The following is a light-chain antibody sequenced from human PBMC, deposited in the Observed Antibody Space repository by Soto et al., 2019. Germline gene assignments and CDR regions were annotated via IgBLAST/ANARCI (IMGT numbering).Light chain of an antibody. J-gene: IGKJ4*01. Sequence: EIVMTQSPGTLSVSTEEGATLSCRASQSVDRNLAWYQQKPGQAPRLLIYGASTRPTGIPDRFSGSGSGTEFSLTISSLQSVDFAVYYCQQYDSWPLTFGGGTKVEIK. V-gene: IGKV3D-15*01. CDR1: QSVDRN. CDR3: QQYDSWPLT. CDR2: GAS.